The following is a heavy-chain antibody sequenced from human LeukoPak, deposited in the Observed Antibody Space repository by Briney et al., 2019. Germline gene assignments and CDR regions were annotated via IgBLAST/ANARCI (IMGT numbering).Heavy chain of an antibody. CDR1: GGSISSSSYY. Sequence: PSETLSLTCTVSGGSISSSSYYWGWIRQPPGKGLEWIGSIYYSGSTYYNPSLKSRVTISVDTSKNQFSLKLSTVTAADTAVYYCARPYMVRGVIGAFDIWGQGTMVTVSS. D-gene: IGHD3-10*01. CDR3: ARPYMVRGVIGAFDI. V-gene: IGHV4-39*01. J-gene: IGHJ3*02. CDR2: IYYSGST.